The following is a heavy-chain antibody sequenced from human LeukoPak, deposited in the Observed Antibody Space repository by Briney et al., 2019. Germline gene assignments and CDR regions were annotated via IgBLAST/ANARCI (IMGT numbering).Heavy chain of an antibody. CDR3: ARGPIGLSPWETRNYYFGY. J-gene: IGHJ4*02. CDR2: IIPIFGTA. Sequence: GASVKVSCKASGGTFSSYAISWVRQAPGQGLEWMGGIIPIFGTANYAQKFQGRVTMTRDTSTSTVYMELSSLRSEDTAVYYCARGPIGLSPWETRNYYFGYWGQGTLVTVSS. CDR1: GGTFSSYA. D-gene: IGHD1-26*01. V-gene: IGHV1-69*05.